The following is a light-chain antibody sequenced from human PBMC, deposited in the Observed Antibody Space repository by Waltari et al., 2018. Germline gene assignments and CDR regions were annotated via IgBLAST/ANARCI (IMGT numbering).Light chain of an antibody. J-gene: IGLJ1*01. CDR2: EVT. V-gene: IGLV2-23*02. CDR3: CSYTGPRTFV. Sequence: QSALTQPASVSGSPGQSITISCTGTSTDVGSYNLVSWYKQHPGKAPQVIIYEVTKRPSGVSSRFSGSRSGNTASLTISGLQPEDEGDFYCCSYTGPRTFVFGSGTKVTVL. CDR1: STDVGSYNL.